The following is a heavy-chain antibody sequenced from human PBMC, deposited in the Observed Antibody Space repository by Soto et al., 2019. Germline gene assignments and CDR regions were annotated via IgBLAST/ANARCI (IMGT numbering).Heavy chain of an antibody. Sequence: QVQLVQSGAEVKKPGASVKVSCKASGYSFTSYGISWVRQAPGQGLEWMGWINPNSGGTNYAQKFQGRVTMTRDTSISTAYMELSRLRSDDTAVYYCARDTFAGSSHESWGQGTLVTVSS. CDR2: INPNSGGT. D-gene: IGHD6-6*01. CDR1: GYSFTSYG. V-gene: IGHV1-2*02. J-gene: IGHJ4*02. CDR3: ARDTFAGSSHES.